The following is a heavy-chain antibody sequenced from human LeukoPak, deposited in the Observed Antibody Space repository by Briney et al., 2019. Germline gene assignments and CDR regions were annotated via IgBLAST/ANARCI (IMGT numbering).Heavy chain of an antibody. Sequence: SETLSLTCTVSGGSISSYYWSWIRQPPGKGLEWIGYIYYSGSTNYNPSLKSRVTISVDTSKNQFSLKLSSVTAADTAVYYCARGPLHLYSSSSHASTNDYWGQGTLVTVSS. CDR1: GGSISSYY. V-gene: IGHV4-59*01. CDR3: ARGPLHLYSSSSHASTNDY. CDR2: IYYSGST. J-gene: IGHJ4*02. D-gene: IGHD6-6*01.